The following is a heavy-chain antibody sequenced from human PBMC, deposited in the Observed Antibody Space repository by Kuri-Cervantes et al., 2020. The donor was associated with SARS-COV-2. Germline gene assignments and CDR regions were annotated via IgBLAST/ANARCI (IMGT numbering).Heavy chain of an antibody. CDR3: AKLRGFDGDYFDY. CDR1: GFTFSSYG. J-gene: IGHJ4*02. V-gene: IGHV3-30*18. CDR2: ISYDGSNK. Sequence: GGSLRLSCAASGFTFSSYGMHWVRQAPGKGLEWVAVISYDGSNKYYADSVKGRFTISRDNSKNTLYLQMNSLRAEDTAVYYCAKLRGFDGDYFDYWGQGTLVTVSS. D-gene: IGHD3-9*01.